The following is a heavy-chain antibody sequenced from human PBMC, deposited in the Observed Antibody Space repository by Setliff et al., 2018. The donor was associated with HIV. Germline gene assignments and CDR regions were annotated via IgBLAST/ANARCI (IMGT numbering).Heavy chain of an antibody. CDR1: GGSISGYY. V-gene: IGHV4-4*08. D-gene: IGHD3-22*01. CDR3: ARGEPTYYYDSSGYFGAFDI. J-gene: IGHJ3*02. CDR2: IYTSGSS. Sequence: SETLSLTCTVSGGSISGYYWSWIRQPPGKGLEWIGYIYTSGSSNYNPSLKSRVTISGDTSKRQFSLKMSSVTAADTAVYYCARGEPTYYYDSSGYFGAFDIWGQGTMVTVSS.